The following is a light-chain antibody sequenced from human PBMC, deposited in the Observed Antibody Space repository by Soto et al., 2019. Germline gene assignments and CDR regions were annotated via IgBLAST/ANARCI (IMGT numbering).Light chain of an antibody. CDR3: AAWDDSLNASV. CDR2: GNG. J-gene: IGLJ1*01. V-gene: IGLV1-40*01. Sequence: QSVLTQPPSVSGAPGQRVTISCSGTSSSIGAGYEVHWYHQLPGTAPKLVVSGNGNRPSGVPDRLSASKSGTSASLAITGLQAEDEADYYCAAWDDSLNASVFGGGTKLTVL. CDR1: SSSIGAGYE.